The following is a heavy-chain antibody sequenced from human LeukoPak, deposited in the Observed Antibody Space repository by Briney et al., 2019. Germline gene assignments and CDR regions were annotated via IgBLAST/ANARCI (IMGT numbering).Heavy chain of an antibody. V-gene: IGHV1-18*01. J-gene: IGHJ6*02. D-gene: IGHD1-14*01. Sequence: GASLKVSCKASGYTFASYGISWVRQAPGQRLEWMGWISASNGNTNYAQKLQGRVTMTTDTSTSTAYMELGSLRSDDTAVYYCARDNPRVGMDVWGQGTTVTVSS. CDR1: GYTFASYG. CDR2: ISASNGNT. CDR3: ARDNPRVGMDV.